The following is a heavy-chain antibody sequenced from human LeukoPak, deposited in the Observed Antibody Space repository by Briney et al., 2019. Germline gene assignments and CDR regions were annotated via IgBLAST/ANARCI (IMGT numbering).Heavy chain of an antibody. J-gene: IGHJ4*02. Sequence: GGSLRLSCATSGFIFSNYWMSWVRQAPGRGLEWVANIKQDGSETYYVDSVKGRFTVSRDDAKNSLYLQMNSLRAEDTAVYYCVKLVGVGELFWGHFLEDFWGQGTLVTVSS. CDR2: IKQDGSET. CDR3: VKLVGVGELFWGHFLEDF. D-gene: IGHD3-10*01. V-gene: IGHV3-7*03. CDR1: GFIFSNYW.